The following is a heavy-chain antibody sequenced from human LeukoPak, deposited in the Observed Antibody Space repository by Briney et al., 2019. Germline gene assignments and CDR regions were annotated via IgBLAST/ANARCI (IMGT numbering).Heavy chain of an antibody. D-gene: IGHD6-13*01. CDR3: ATTYSTLPRPFDY. J-gene: IGHJ4*02. V-gene: IGHV1-69*05. Sequence: EASVKVSCKASGGTFSSYAISWVRQAPGQGLEWMGRIIPIFGTANYAQKFQGRVTITTDESTSTAYMELSSLRSEDTAVYYCATTYSTLPRPFDYWGQGTLVTVSS. CDR1: GGTFSSYA. CDR2: IIPIFGTA.